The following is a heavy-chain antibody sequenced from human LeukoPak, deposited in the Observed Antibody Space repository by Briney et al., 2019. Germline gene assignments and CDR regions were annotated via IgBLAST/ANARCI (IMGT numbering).Heavy chain of an antibody. Sequence: ASVKVSCKXSGYTFTSYYMHWVRQAPGQGLEWMGIINPSGGSTSYAQKFQGRVTMTRDTSTSTVYMELSSLRSEDTAVYYCARSSIAVAGTGYWGQGTLVTVSS. CDR3: ARSSIAVAGTGY. V-gene: IGHV1-46*01. J-gene: IGHJ4*02. CDR2: INPSGGST. D-gene: IGHD6-19*01. CDR1: GYTFTSYY.